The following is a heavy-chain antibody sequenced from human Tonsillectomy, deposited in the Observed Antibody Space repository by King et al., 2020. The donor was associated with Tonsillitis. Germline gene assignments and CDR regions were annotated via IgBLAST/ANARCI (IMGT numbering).Heavy chain of an antibody. Sequence: VQLVESGTEVKKPGASVKVSCKASGYTFTTYDIGWVRQATGQGLEWVGWMNPDSGYTAYEQKFQGRVTMTGDTSISTAYMELNSLGSGDTAIYFCARVHQLLRGNDFWGQGTLVTVSS. J-gene: IGHJ4*02. CDR1: GYTFTTYD. CDR3: ARVHQLLRGNDF. D-gene: IGHD2-2*01. CDR2: MNPDSGYT. V-gene: IGHV1-8*01.